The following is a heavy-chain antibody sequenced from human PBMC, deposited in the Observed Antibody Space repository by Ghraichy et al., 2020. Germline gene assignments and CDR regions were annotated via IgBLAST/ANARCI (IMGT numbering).Heavy chain of an antibody. CDR3: ARRPLTYGDYYYFDN. J-gene: IGHJ4*02. Sequence: SETLSLTCTVFGGSISSNNYYWGWIRQPPGKGLEWIGSISYSGSTFYDPSLMSRVTISVDTSKNQFSLKLSSVTAADTAIYFCARRPLTYGDYYYFDNWGQGTLVTVSS. CDR1: GGSISSNNYY. V-gene: IGHV4-39*01. D-gene: IGHD4-17*01. CDR2: ISYSGST.